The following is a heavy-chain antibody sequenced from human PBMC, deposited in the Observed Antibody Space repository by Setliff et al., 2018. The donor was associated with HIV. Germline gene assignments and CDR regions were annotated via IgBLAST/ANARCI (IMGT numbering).Heavy chain of an antibody. D-gene: IGHD3-22*01. V-gene: IGHV1-8*02. Sequence: GASVKVSCKSSGYTFSNYDINWVRQAAGQGLEWMGWMNPDSRNTGYAQRFEGRVTLTWDTSISTTYLELSHLKSDDTAVYYCARARTDYYDRRRRSHYYIDVWARGATVTVSS. CDR1: GYTFSNYD. CDR3: ARARTDYYDRRRRSHYYIDV. CDR2: MNPDSRNT. J-gene: IGHJ6*03.